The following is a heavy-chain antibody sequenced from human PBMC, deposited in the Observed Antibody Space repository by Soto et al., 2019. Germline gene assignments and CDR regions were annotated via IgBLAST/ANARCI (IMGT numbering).Heavy chain of an antibody. D-gene: IGHD1-26*01. CDR3: ARRYGGNFDY. CDR2: IHYSGST. CDR1: GGSVNIGTYY. V-gene: IGHV4-61*01. J-gene: IGHJ4*02. Sequence: ASETLSLTCTVPGGSVNIGTYYWSWIRQPPGKGLEWIGFIHYSGSTNYNPSLKGPVTMSVDTSKNQFSLRLSSVTAADTAMYSCARRYGGNFDYWGEGTLVTVSS.